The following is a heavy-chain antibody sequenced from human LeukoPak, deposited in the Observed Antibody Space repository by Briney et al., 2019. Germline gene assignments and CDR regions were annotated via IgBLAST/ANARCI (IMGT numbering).Heavy chain of an antibody. CDR1: GGSFSGYY. J-gene: IGHJ4*02. D-gene: IGHD3-3*02. CDR3: ARGQFRSGYSI. V-gene: IGHV4-34*01. Sequence: SETLSLTCAVYGGSFSGYYWSWIRQPPGKGLEWIGEINHRRSTNYIPSLKSRVTMSVDTSKNQFSLNLSSVTAADTAVYYCARGQFRSGYSIWGQGTLVTVSS. CDR2: INHRRST.